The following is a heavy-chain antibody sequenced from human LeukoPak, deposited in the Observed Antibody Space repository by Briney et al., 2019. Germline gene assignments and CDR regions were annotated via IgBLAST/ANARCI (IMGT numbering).Heavy chain of an antibody. CDR3: ARAVLWFGDLDYYYYMDV. D-gene: IGHD3-10*01. CDR1: GDSVSSNIAA. J-gene: IGHJ6*03. V-gene: IGHV6-1*01. Sequence: SQTLSLTCAISGDSVSSNIAAWHWIRQSPSRGLEWLGRTYYRSKWYNDYAVSVKSRITINPDTSKNQFSLQLNSVTPEDTAVYYCARAVLWFGDLDYYYYMDVWGKGTTVTVSS. CDR2: TYYRSKWYN.